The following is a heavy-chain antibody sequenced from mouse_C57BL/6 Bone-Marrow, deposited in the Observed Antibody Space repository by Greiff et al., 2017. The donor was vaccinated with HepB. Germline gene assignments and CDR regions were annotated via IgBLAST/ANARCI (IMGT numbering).Heavy chain of an antibody. CDR3: ARHGDYYYGSSPYYYAMDY. J-gene: IGHJ4*01. V-gene: IGHV5-12*01. Sequence: EVKLMESGGGLVQPGGSLKLSCAASGFTFSDYYMYWVRQTPEKRLEWVAYISNGGGSTYYPDTVKGRFTISRDNAKNTLYLQMSRLKSEDTAMYYCARHGDYYYGSSPYYYAMDYWGQGTSVTVSS. CDR1: GFTFSDYY. D-gene: IGHD1-1*01. CDR2: ISNGGGST.